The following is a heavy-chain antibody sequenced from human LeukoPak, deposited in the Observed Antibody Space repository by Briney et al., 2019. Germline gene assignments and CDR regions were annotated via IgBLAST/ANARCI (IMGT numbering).Heavy chain of an antibody. CDR3: ARGRLELLKRWFDP. J-gene: IGHJ5*02. D-gene: IGHD1-7*01. V-gene: IGHV1-8*01. CDR1: GYTFTSYD. Sequence: ASVKVSCKASGYTFTSYDINWVRQATGQGLEWMGCMNPNSGNTGYAQKFQGRVTMTRNTSISTAYMELSSLRSEDTAVYYCARGRLELLKRWFDPWGQGTLVTVSS. CDR2: MNPNSGNT.